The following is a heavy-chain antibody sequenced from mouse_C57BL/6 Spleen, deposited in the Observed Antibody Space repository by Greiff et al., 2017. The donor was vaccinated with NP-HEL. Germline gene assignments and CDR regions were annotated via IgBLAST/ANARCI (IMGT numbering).Heavy chain of an antibody. J-gene: IGHJ4*01. CDR2: ISDGGSYT. CDR3: ARGHYAMDY. V-gene: IGHV5-4*01. Sequence: EVQLVESGGGLVKPGGSLKLSCAASGFTFSSYAMSWVRQTPEKRLEWVATISDGGSYTYYPDTVKGRFTLSRDNAKNNLYLQMSHLKSDDTAMYYCARGHYAMDYWGKGTSVTVSS. CDR1: GFTFSSYA.